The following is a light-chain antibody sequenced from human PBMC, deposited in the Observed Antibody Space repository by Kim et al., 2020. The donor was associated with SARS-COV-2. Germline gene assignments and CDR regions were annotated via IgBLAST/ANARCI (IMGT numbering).Light chain of an antibody. CDR2: QDS. Sequence: SYELTQPPSVSVSPGQTASITCSGDKLGDKYACWYQQKPGQSPVLVIYQDSKRPSGIPERFSGSNSGNTATLTISGTQAMEEADYYCQAWDGSTVVFGGG. CDR3: QAWDGSTVV. V-gene: IGLV3-1*01. J-gene: IGLJ2*01. CDR1: KLGDKY.